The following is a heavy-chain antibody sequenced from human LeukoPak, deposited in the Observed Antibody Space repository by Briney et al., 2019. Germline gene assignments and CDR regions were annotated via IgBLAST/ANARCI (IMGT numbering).Heavy chain of an antibody. Sequence: SVKVSCKASGGTFSSCAISWVRQAPGQGLEWMGGIIPIFGTAHYAQKFQGRATITADESTSTAYMELSSLRSEDTAVYYCARDTDNWNDGNWFDPWGQGTLVTVSS. CDR2: IIPIFGTA. CDR3: ARDTDNWNDGNWFDP. J-gene: IGHJ5*02. D-gene: IGHD1-1*01. CDR1: GGTFSSCA. V-gene: IGHV1-69*01.